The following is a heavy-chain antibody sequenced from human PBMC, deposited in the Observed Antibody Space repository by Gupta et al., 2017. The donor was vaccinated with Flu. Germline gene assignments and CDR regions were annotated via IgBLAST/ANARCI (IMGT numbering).Heavy chain of an antibody. CDR3: ARRASGDGYIIDY. J-gene: IGHJ4*02. CDR2: IWADGGHV. V-gene: IGHV3-33*01. Sequence: QVQMVESGGGVVQPGGSLRLSCAWSGFTFTNYGFHWVRQAPGKGLEWVAHIWADGGHVAYVDSVRGRFTISKDNSKNTLYLEMNSLRTEDTAFYYCARRASGDGYIIDYWGRGTLVTVSS. D-gene: IGHD2-21*01. CDR1: GFTFTNYG.